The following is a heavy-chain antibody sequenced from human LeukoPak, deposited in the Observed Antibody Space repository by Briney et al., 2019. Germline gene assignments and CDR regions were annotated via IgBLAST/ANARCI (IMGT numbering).Heavy chain of an antibody. J-gene: IGHJ4*02. Sequence: KPSETLSLTCTVSGGSISSYYWSWIRQPPGKGLEWIGYIYYSGNTVSNPSLKSRVTISVDTSKNQFSLKLSSVTAADTAVYYCARTYCSGGSCHFDYWGQGTLVTVSS. CDR2: IYYSGNT. CDR3: ARTYCSGGSCHFDY. CDR1: GGSISSYY. D-gene: IGHD2-15*01. V-gene: IGHV4-59*08.